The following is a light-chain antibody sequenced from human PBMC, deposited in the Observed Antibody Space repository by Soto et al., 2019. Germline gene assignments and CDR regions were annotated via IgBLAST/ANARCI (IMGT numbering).Light chain of an antibody. CDR2: DAS. Sequence: DIQMTQSPSSLSASVRDRVTITCQASQDITNYLNWYQQKPGKAPKLLICDASNLEPGVPSRFRGSGSGTYFTFTISSLQPEDIATYYCQQYDNLPFTFGPGTKVDIK. CDR3: QQYDNLPFT. V-gene: IGKV1-33*01. J-gene: IGKJ3*01. CDR1: QDITNY.